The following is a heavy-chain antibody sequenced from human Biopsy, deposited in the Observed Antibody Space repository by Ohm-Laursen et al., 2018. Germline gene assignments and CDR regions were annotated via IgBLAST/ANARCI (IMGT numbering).Heavy chain of an antibody. CDR1: GGTFNGYG. V-gene: IGHV1-69*11. CDR3: AREAIGYQLPCDD. Sequence: SVKVSCKSSGGTFNGYGINWVRQAPGQGFEWMGRIIPILRTTTYAPKFQGRVTFTADESSSTAYLELSSLTSEDTAMFYCAREAIGYQLPCDDWGQGTLVTVSS. J-gene: IGHJ4*02. CDR2: IIPILRTT. D-gene: IGHD2-15*01.